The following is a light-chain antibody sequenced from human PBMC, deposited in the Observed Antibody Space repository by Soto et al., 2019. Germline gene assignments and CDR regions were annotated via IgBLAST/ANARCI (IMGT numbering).Light chain of an antibody. V-gene: IGKV3-20*01. Sequence: EVVSTQSPATLSLSPGERATLSCRASQSVSNNYLAWHQQKPGQAPRLLIYGASNRATGIPDRFSGSGSGTDFTLTISRLEPEDFAVYYCQQYGSSGTFGQGTKVDIK. CDR1: QSVSNNY. CDR2: GAS. CDR3: QQYGSSGT. J-gene: IGKJ1*01.